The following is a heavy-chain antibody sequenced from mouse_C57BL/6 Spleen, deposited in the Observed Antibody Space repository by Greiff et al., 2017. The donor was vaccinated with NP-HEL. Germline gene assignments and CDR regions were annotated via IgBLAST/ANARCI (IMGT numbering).Heavy chain of an antibody. J-gene: IGHJ2*01. D-gene: IGHD1-1*01. Sequence: QVQLQQPGAELVRPGSSVKLSCKASGYTFTSYWMDWVKQRPGQGLEWIGNIYPSDSETHYNQKFKDKATLTVDKSSSTAYMQLSSLTSEDSAVYYCASNYYGSSSPWGYWGQGTTLTVSS. V-gene: IGHV1-61*01. CDR3: ASNYYGSSSPWGY. CDR2: IYPSDSET. CDR1: GYTFTSYW.